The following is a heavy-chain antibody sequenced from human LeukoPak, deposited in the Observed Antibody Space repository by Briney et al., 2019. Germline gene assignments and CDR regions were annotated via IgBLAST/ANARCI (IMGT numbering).Heavy chain of an antibody. J-gene: IGHJ4*02. CDR3: ARHGSASGWYRSHFDY. CDR2: IYYSGST. V-gene: IGHV4-39*01. D-gene: IGHD6-19*01. CDR1: GGSISSSSYY. Sequence: KPSETLSLTCTVSGGSISSSSYYWGWIRQPPGNWMEWVRSIYYSGSTYYSPSLKSRVTMSVDTSKNQFSLKLSSVTAADTAVYYCARHGSASGWYRSHFDYWGQGTLVTVSS.